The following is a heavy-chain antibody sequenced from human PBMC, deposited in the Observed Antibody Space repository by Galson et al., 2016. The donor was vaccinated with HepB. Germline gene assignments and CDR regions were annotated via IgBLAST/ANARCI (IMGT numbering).Heavy chain of an antibody. V-gene: IGHV1-18*01. CDR2: ISAHNGNA. CDR1: GYKFIAYA. CDR3: ARPGGYSGYEFDF. D-gene: IGHD5-12*01. J-gene: IGHJ4*02. Sequence: SVKVSCKASGYKFIAYAISWVRQAPGQGLEWMGWISAHNGNAHYAQNLQGRVTMTTDTSTSTAYLDLRSLRSDDTAIYYCARPGGYSGYEFDFWGQGTLVTVSS.